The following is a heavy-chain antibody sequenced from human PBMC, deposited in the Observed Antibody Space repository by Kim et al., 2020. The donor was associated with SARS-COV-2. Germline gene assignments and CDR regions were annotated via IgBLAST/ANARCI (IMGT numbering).Heavy chain of an antibody. CDR3: GGEAGIRQGFLHGYF. CDR1: GFTFSSYA. CDR2: ISYDGSNK. D-gene: IGHD3-10*01. V-gene: IGHV3-30-3*01. J-gene: IGHJ2*01. Sequence: GGSLRLSCAASGFTFSSYAMHWVRQAPGKGLEWVAVISYDGSNKYYADSVKGRFTISRDNSKNTLYLQMNSLRAEEPPVFSGGGEAGIRQGFLHGYF.